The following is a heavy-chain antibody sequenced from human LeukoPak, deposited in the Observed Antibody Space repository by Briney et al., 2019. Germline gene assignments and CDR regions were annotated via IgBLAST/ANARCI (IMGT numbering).Heavy chain of an antibody. CDR3: ARATYHYDSSGPALEN. Sequence: SETLSLTCTVSGDSITNYYGSWIRQPPGKGLEWIGHIYYSGSTNFNPSLKSRVTLSVDTSKNQFSLKLTSVTAADTAVYYCARATYHYDSSGPALENWGQGTLVTVSS. CDR1: GDSITNYY. J-gene: IGHJ4*02. V-gene: IGHV4-59*01. D-gene: IGHD3-22*01. CDR2: IYYSGST.